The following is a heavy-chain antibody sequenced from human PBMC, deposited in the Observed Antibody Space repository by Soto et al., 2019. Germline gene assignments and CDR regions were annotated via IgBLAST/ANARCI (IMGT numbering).Heavy chain of an antibody. V-gene: IGHV4-61*01. CDR3: ARASAQYDSGTYEGGYYYFDS. J-gene: IGHJ4*01. D-gene: IGHD3-10*01. Sequence: LSLTFTLSGASISSCYYYWTWIRQPPGTGLAWILEINHSESTNYNPALKSRVSISIGTSNNQFFLELPSVTAADTAVYYCARASAQYDSGTYEGGYYYFDSWGYGIPLTVS. CDR1: GASISSCYYY. CDR2: INHSEST.